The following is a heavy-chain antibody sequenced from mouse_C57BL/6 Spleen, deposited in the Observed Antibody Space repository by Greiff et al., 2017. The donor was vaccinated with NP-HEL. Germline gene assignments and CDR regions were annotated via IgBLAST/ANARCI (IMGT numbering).Heavy chain of an antibody. Sequence: EVQLQQSGPELVKPGASVKISCKASGYTFTDYYMNWVKQSHGKSLEWIGDINPNNGGTSYNQKFKGKATLTVDKSSSTACMELRSLTSEDSAVYYCARIGKGAMDYWGQGTSVTVSS. CDR2: INPNNGGT. CDR3: ARIGKGAMDY. J-gene: IGHJ4*01. D-gene: IGHD2-1*01. CDR1: GYTFTDYY. V-gene: IGHV1-26*01.